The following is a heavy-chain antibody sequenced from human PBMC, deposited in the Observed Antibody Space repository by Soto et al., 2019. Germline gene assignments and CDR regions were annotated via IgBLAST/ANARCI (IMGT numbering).Heavy chain of an antibody. CDR1: GYTFTSYG. CDR2: ISAYNGNT. J-gene: IGHJ3*02. CDR3: ARDRGRLDFWSGPGAFDI. V-gene: IGHV1-18*01. D-gene: IGHD3-3*01. Sequence: ASVKVSCKASGYTFTSYGISWVRQAPGQGLERMGWISAYNGNTNYAQKLQGRVTMTTDTSTSTAYMELRSLRSDDTAVYYCARDRGRLDFWSGPGAFDIWGQGTMVTVSS.